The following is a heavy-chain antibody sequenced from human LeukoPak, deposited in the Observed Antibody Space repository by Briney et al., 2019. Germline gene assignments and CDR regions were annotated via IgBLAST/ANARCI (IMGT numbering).Heavy chain of an antibody. CDR1: GGSISSYY. J-gene: IGHJ5*02. D-gene: IGHD6-13*01. V-gene: IGHV4-59*08. CDR2: IYYSAST. Sequence: SETLSLTCTVSGGSISSYYWSWIRQPPGKGLEWIGYIYYSASTNYNPSLKSRVTISVDTSKNQFSLKLSSVTAADTAVYYCARKPRTAAARHNWFDPWGQGTLVTVSS. CDR3: ARKPRTAAARHNWFDP.